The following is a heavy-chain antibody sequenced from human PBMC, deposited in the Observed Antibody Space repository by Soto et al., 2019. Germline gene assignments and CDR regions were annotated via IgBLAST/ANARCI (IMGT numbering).Heavy chain of an antibody. D-gene: IGHD3-3*01. CDR1: GYTFTSYD. V-gene: IGHV1-8*01. CDR2: MNPNSGNT. CDR3: ARGASRFLDTGNWFDP. J-gene: IGHJ5*02. Sequence: ASVKVSCKASGYTFTSYDINWVRQATGQGLEWMGWMNPNSGNTGYAQKFQGRVTMTRNTSISTAYMELSSLRSEDTAVYYCARGASRFLDTGNWFDPWGQGTLVTVSS.